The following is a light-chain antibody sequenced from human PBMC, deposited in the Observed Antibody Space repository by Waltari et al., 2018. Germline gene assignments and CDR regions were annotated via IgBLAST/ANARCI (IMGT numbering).Light chain of an antibody. J-gene: IGLJ1*01. CDR1: SAHCGAGYA. Sequence: QSVLTQPHSASGGPGQRGPIPCTGSSAHCGAGYAVHWSQQLPGTAPKLLIYGNSNRPSGVPDRFSGSKSGTSASLAITGLQAEDEADYYCQSYDSSLSGSDVFGTGTKVTVL. V-gene: IGLV1-40*01. CDR3: QSYDSSLSGSDV. CDR2: GNS.